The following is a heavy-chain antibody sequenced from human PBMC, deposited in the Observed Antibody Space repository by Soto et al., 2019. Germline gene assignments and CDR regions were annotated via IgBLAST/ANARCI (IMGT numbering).Heavy chain of an antibody. Sequence: DVQLLESGGDLVQPGGSLRLSCAASGFIFSNYAMSWVRQAPGKGLEGVSLIRGSGGPTNYADSVKGRFTVSRDNSKNILLLQMNSLRAEDTAVYYCVKDFRVGYDWTHDWGQEPWSPSPQ. CDR1: GFIFSNYA. D-gene: IGHD5-12*01. J-gene: IGHJ4*01. CDR3: VKDFRVGYDWTHD. V-gene: IGHV3-23*01. CDR2: IRGSGGPT.